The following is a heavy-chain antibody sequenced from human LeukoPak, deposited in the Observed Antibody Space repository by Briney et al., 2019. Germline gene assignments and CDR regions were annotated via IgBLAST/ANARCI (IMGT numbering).Heavy chain of an antibody. CDR3: VAEREGALGIRNWFHP. V-gene: IGHV4-59*11. CDR1: GGFIDRHY. Sequence: SDTLPLICAVCGGFIDRHYWTWIRQPPGKGLEWLGYISYGGKSNSNPSLKSRISMSLDTSKNQFSRNLTSVTAADTAVYFWVAEREGALGIRNWFHPWGQGTLVTVSS. CDR2: ISYGGKS. D-gene: IGHD7-27*01. J-gene: IGHJ5*02.